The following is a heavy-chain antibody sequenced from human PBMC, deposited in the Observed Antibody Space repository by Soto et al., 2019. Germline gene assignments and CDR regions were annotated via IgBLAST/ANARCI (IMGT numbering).Heavy chain of an antibody. Sequence: QVQLVQSGAEVKKPGSSVKVSCKASGGTFSSYTISWVRQAPGQGLEWMGRIVPILDITNYAQKFQGRVTITADKSTTTAYMELSSLTSEDTAVYYCARDLRDTHMPSGYWGQGTLVTVSS. CDR1: GGTFSSYT. J-gene: IGHJ4*02. CDR3: ARDLRDTHMPSGY. V-gene: IGHV1-69*08. CDR2: IVPILDIT. D-gene: IGHD5-18*01.